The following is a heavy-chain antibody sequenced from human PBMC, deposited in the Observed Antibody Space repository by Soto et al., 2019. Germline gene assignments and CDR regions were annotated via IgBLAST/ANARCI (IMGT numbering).Heavy chain of an antibody. CDR2: ISENGDIT. CDR1: GFTFSNSY. CDR3: VKDRFVDY. V-gene: IGHV3-64D*06. Sequence: HPGGSLRLSCSVFGFTFSNSYMHWVRQTPEKGLQYVSSISENGDITYYPDSVKGRFTISRDNSKSTVYLQMSSLRVEDTGVYYCVKDRFVDYWGQGVLVTVS. J-gene: IGHJ4*02.